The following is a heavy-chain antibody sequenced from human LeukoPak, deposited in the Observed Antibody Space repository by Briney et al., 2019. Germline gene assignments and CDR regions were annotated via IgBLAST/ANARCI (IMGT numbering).Heavy chain of an antibody. V-gene: IGHV3-23*01. CDR2: ISGSGGST. Sequence: GGSLRLSCAASGFTFDDYAMSWVRQAPGKGLEWVSTISGSGGSTYYADSEKGRFTISRDNSKNTLYLQMNSLRAEDTAVYYCAKAVVPAAPFDYWGQGTLVTVSS. CDR3: AKAVVPAAPFDY. CDR1: GFTFDDYA. D-gene: IGHD2-2*01. J-gene: IGHJ4*02.